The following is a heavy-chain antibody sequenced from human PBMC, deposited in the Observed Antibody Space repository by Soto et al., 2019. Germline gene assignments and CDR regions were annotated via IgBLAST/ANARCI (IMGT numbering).Heavy chain of an antibody. J-gene: IGHJ6*02. V-gene: IGHV4-61*01. Sequence: PSETLSLTCTVSGGSVSSGSYYWSWIRQPPGKGLEWIGYIYYSGSTYYNPSLKNRVIISVDRSQNQFSLKLSSVTAADTAVYYCARDAEMAKGGSYGMDVWGQGTTVTVSS. CDR2: IYYSGST. D-gene: IGHD3-10*01. CDR1: GGSVSSGSYY. CDR3: ARDAEMAKGGSYGMDV.